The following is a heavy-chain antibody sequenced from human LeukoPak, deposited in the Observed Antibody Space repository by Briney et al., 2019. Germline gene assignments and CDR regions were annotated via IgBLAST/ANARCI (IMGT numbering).Heavy chain of an antibody. Sequence: SETLSLTCTVSGGSISSYYWSWIRQPPGKGLEWIGYIYYSGSTNYNPSLKSRVTISVDTSKNQFSLKLSSVTAADTAVYYCARGGIVVVPAANPDYYYMDVWGKGTTVTVSS. J-gene: IGHJ6*03. D-gene: IGHD2-2*01. CDR3: ARGGIVVVPAANPDYYYMDV. V-gene: IGHV4-59*01. CDR2: IYYSGST. CDR1: GGSISSYY.